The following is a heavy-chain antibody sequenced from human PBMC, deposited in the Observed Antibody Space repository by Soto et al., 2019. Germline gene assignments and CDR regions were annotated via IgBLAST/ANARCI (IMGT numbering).Heavy chain of an antibody. CDR1: GYSFTSYW. CDR3: ARPKYYGSENLALDP. CDR2: IYPGDSDT. J-gene: IGHJ5*02. D-gene: IGHD3-10*01. V-gene: IGHV5-51*01. Sequence: PGESLKISCKGSGYSFTSYWIGWVRQMPGKGLEWMGIIYPGDSDTRYSPSFQGQVTISADKSISTAYLQWSSLKASDTAMYYCARPKYYGSENLALDPWGQGTLDTVSS.